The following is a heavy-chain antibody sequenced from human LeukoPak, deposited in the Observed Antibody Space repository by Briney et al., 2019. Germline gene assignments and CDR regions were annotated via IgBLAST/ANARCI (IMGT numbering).Heavy chain of an antibody. D-gene: IGHD3-22*01. Sequence: VASVKVSCKASGGTFCSYAISWVRQAPGQGLEWMGGIIPIFGTANYAQKFQGRVTITADESTSTAYMELSSLRSEDTAVYYCAITPDYYDSSGYYFRWFDPWGQGTLVTVSS. CDR3: AITPDYYDSSGYYFRWFDP. J-gene: IGHJ5*02. CDR1: GGTFCSYA. CDR2: IIPIFGTA. V-gene: IGHV1-69*13.